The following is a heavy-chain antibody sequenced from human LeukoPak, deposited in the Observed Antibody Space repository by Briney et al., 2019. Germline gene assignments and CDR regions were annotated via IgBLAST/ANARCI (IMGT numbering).Heavy chain of an antibody. CDR2: IYYRGST. CDR1: GGSISSSSYY. J-gene: IGHJ2*01. D-gene: IGHD2-15*01. V-gene: IGHV4-39*01. CDR3: ARRYCSGGSCYWWYFDL. Sequence: PSETLSLTCTVSGGSISSSSYYWGWIRRPPGKGLGWIGSIYYRGSTYYNPSLNSRVTISVDTSKNQFSMKLSSVTAADTAVYYCARRYCSGGSCYWWYFDLWGRGTLVTVSS.